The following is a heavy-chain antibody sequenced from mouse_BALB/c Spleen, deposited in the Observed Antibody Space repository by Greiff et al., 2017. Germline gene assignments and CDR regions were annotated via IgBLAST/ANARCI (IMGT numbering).Heavy chain of an antibody. CDR3: ARGGTGFDY. D-gene: IGHD4-1*01. CDR1: GFTFSSYA. V-gene: IGHV5-9-3*01. CDR2: ISSGGSYT. J-gene: IGHJ2*01. Sequence: EVKLLESGGGLVKPGGSLKLSCAASGFTFSSYAMSWVRQTPEKRLEWVATISSGGSYTYYPDSVKGRFTISRDNAKNTLYLQMSSLRSEDTAMYYCARGGTGFDYWGQGTTLTVSS.